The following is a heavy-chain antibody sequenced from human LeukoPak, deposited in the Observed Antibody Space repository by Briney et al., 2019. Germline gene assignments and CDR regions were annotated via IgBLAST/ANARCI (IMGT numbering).Heavy chain of an antibody. CDR2: ISAYNGNT. CDR1: GYAFTSYG. CDR3: ARLYCSGGSCYYYYYMDV. V-gene: IGHV1-18*01. Sequence: ASVKVSCKASGYAFTSYGIRWVREAPGQGLEWMGWISAYNGNTNYAQKLQGRVTMTTDTSTSTAYMELRSLRSDDTAVYYCARLYCSGGSCYYYYYMDVWGKGTTVTVSS. J-gene: IGHJ6*03. D-gene: IGHD2-15*01.